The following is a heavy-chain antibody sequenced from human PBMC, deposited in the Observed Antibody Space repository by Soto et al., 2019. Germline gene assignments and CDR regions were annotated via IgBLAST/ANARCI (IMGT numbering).Heavy chain of an antibody. Sequence: PSETLSLTCTVSGGSISSSSYYWGWIRQPPGKGLEWIGSIYYSGSTYYNPSLKSRVTISVETSKNQFSLKLSSVTAADTAVYYFARHATLTPPNWFDPWGQGTLVTVSS. J-gene: IGHJ5*02. CDR1: GGSISSSSYY. CDR2: IYYSGST. V-gene: IGHV4-39*01. CDR3: ARHATLTPPNWFDP. D-gene: IGHD2-15*01.